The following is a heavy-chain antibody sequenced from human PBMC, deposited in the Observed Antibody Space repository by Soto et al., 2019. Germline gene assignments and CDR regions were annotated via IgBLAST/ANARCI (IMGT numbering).Heavy chain of an antibody. J-gene: IGHJ6*02. V-gene: IGHV4-61*01. CDR1: GASVNSGIYY. CDR3: ARSVAEYSGRGLDV. CDR2: IYYSENT. D-gene: IGHD6-6*01. Sequence: PSETLSLTCTVSGASVNSGIYYWSWIRQPPGKGLEWIGYIYYSENTNYNPSLESRLTISVDTSKSQSSLKLSSVTAADTAVYYCARSVAEYSGRGLDVWGQGTTVTVSS.